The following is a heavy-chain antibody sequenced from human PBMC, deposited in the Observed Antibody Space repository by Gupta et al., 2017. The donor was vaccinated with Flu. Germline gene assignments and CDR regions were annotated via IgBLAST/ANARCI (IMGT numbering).Heavy chain of an antibody. CDR2: ISHTGIT. Sequence: QVQLQQWGAGLLKPSETVPLTCAVYGGSLSGYCWTWIRQSPGQGLEWIGEISHTGITKYSPARKSRVTISLDTSENQFSLTIKSVTAADTALYYCSRSTLDYGGWFDSWGQGTLVTVAS. V-gene: IGHV4-34*02. CDR3: SRSTLDYGGWFDS. D-gene: IGHD4/OR15-4a*01. CDR1: GGSLSGYC. J-gene: IGHJ5*01.